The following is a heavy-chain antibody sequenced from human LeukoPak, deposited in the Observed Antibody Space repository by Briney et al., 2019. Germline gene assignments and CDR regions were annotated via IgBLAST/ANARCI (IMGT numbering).Heavy chain of an antibody. CDR2: IYSGGST. V-gene: IGHV3-66*01. J-gene: IGHJ3*02. D-gene: IGHD3-22*01. Sequence: GGSLRLSCAASGFTVSSNYMSWVRQAPGKGPEWVSVIYSGGSTYYADSVKGRFTISRDNSKNTLYLQMNSLRAEDTAVYYCAKHYYTSGYSGALDIWGQGTTVTVSA. CDR3: AKHYYTSGYSGALDI. CDR1: GFTVSSNY.